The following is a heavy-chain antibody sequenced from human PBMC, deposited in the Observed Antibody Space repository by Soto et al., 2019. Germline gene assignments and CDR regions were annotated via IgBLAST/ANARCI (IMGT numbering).Heavy chain of an antibody. CDR2: INSDGSST. CDR3: ARGAFFIYAFDI. D-gene: IGHD3-10*01. V-gene: IGHV3-74*01. J-gene: IGHJ3*02. CDR1: GFTFSSYW. Sequence: LRLSCAASGFTFSSYWMHWVRQAPGKGLVWVSRINSDGSSTSYADSVKGRFTISRDNAKNTLYLQMNSLRAEDTAVYYCARGAFFIYAFDIWGRGTMVTVS.